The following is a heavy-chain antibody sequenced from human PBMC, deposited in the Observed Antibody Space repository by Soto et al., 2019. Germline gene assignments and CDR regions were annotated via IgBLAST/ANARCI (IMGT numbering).Heavy chain of an antibody. CDR3: ARTPYDDFWGGYSFAY. Sequence: QVQLVQSGAAVKKPGASVKVSCKASGYTFTAYYLHWVRQAPGHGLEWLGWIDPNSGDTKYAQNFEGWVTVTRDTSINTAYLDLSRLKNDDTAVYYCARTPYDDFWGGYSFAYWGQGTLVSVPS. D-gene: IGHD3-3*01. J-gene: IGHJ4*02. CDR1: GYTFTAYY. V-gene: IGHV1-2*04. CDR2: IDPNSGDT.